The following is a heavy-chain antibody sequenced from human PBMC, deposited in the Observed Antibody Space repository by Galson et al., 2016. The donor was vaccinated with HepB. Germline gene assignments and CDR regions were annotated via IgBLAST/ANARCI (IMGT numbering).Heavy chain of an antibody. CDR1: GFIFSSYT. V-gene: IGHV3-21*01. CDR2: TTSGSTYI. J-gene: IGHJ4*02. CDR3: ARVSRSNSWELDF. Sequence: SLRLSCAASGFIFSSYTMNWVRQVPGKGLEWVASTTSGSTYIYYADSVRGRFTISRDNAKKTLYLHMGSLSGEDTAIYYCARVSRSNSWELDFWGRGTLVTVSS. D-gene: IGHD3-10*01.